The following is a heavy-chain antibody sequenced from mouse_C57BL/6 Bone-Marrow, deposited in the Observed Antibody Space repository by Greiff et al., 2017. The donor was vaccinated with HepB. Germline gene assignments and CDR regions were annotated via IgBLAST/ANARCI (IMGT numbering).Heavy chain of an antibody. V-gene: IGHV5-6*01. CDR2: ISSGGSYT. J-gene: IGHJ2*01. Sequence: EVHLVESGGDLVKPGGSLKLSCAASGFTFSSDGMSWVRQTPDKRLEWVATISSGGSYTYYPDSVKGRFTISRDNAKNTLYLQMSSQKSEDTAMYYCARRELLRTLYYFDYWGQGTTLTVSS. CDR3: ARRELLRTLYYFDY. CDR1: GFTFSSDG. D-gene: IGHD1-1*01.